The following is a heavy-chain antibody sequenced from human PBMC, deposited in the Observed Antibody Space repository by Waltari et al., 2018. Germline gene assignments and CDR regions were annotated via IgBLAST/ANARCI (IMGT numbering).Heavy chain of an antibody. CDR3: AKVEWGGYSGYVGDC. CDR2: LDNNREGAT. D-gene: IGHD5-12*01. CDR1: GLPFGRSA. V-gene: IGHV3-23*01. J-gene: IGHJ4*02. Sequence: EVQLLESGGALVQPGGYVRLACQAAGLPFGRSATTWVRQAPGNGLEWVSALDNNREGATFYADSVRGRFTISRDNSKNTLYLQMNSLRIEDTAVYYCAKVEWGGYSGYVGDCWGQGTLVTVSS.